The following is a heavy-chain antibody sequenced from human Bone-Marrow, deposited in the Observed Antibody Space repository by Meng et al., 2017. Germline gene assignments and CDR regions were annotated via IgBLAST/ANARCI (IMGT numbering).Heavy chain of an antibody. J-gene: IGHJ6*02. CDR3: ARDRYDSSGYYYYYYGMDV. Sequence: GESLKISCAASGFTFSSYGMHWVRQAPGKGLEWVAVIWYDGSNKYYADSVKGRFTISRDNSKNTLYLQMNSLRAEDTAVYYCARDRYDSSGYYYYYYGMDVWGQGTTVTVSS. V-gene: IGHV3-33*01. CDR2: IWYDGSNK. D-gene: IGHD3-22*01. CDR1: GFTFSSYG.